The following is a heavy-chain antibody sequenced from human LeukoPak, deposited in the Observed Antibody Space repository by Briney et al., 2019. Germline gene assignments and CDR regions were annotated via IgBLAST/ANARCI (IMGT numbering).Heavy chain of an antibody. D-gene: IGHD2/OR15-2a*01. V-gene: IGHV4-31*03. CDR3: ARDPKIGPIDY. Sequence: SETLSLTCTVSGGSISGGGYSWSWIRQHPGKGLEWIGYIYYSGSTYYNPSLKSRVTISVDTSKNQFSLKLSSVTAADTAVYYCARDPKIGPIDYWGQGTLVTVSS. J-gene: IGHJ4*02. CDR1: GGSISGGGYS. CDR2: IYYSGST.